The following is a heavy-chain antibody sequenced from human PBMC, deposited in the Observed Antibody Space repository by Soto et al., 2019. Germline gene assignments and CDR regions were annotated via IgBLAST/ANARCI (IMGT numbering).Heavy chain of an antibody. CDR3: ARGGDCSSTSCYHNWFAP. CDR1: GGSFSGYY. Sequence: SETLSLTCAVYGGSFSGYYWSWIRQPPGKGLEWIGEINHSGSTNYNPSLKSRVTISVDTSKNQFSLKLSSVTAADTAVYYCARGGDCSSTSCYHNWFAPWGQGTLVTVSS. V-gene: IGHV4-34*01. J-gene: IGHJ5*02. CDR2: INHSGST. D-gene: IGHD2-2*01.